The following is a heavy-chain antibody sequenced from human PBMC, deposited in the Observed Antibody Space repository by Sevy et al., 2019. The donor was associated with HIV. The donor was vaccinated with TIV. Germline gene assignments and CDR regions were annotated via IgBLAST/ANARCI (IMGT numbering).Heavy chain of an antibody. CDR1: GFTFSSYA. J-gene: IGHJ4*02. V-gene: IGHV3-23*01. CDR2: IIGSGGRT. D-gene: IGHD4-17*01. Sequence: GGSLRLSCAASGFTFSSYAMSWVRQSPGKGLEWVSCIIGSGGRTYYAESVKGRFTISRDNAKNTLYLQMNNLRAEDTSVYYCAKVGHDYGDFYFNYWGQGTLVTVSS. CDR3: AKVGHDYGDFYFNY.